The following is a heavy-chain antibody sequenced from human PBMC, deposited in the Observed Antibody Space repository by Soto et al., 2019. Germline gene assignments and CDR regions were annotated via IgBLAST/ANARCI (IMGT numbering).Heavy chain of an antibody. J-gene: IGHJ4*02. V-gene: IGHV5-51*01. Sequence: GESLKISCKASGYIIKNYWIGWVRQMPGKGLEWMGIIYPGDSDTRYSPSFQGQVTISADKSISTAYLQWSSLKASDTAMYYCARRLGAEYSSSVFDYWGQGTLVTVSS. CDR2: IYPGDSDT. CDR3: ARRLGAEYSSSVFDY. CDR1: GYIIKNYW. D-gene: IGHD6-6*01.